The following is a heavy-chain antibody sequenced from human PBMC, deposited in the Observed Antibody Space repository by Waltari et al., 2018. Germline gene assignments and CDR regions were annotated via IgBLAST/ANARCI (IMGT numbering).Heavy chain of an antibody. Sequence: QVQLQESGPGLVKPSVTLSLTCAVSGYSISSGSYWGLFRQPPGKGPEWIGSSCHSGSTDHSPSLKSRVHRSVDTSKIQVTQKLSCVAAAGTAVYYCEGGSGYYGWFDYWGQGTLVTVSS. V-gene: IGHV4-38-2*01. D-gene: IGHD3-3*01. CDR3: EGGSGYYGWFDY. CDR1: GYSISSGSY. CDR2: SCHSGST. J-gene: IGHJ4*02.